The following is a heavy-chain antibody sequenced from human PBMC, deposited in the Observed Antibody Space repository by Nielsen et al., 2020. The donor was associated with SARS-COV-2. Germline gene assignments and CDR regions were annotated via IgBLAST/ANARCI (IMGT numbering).Heavy chain of an antibody. CDR1: GFTFSNAW. CDR3: TTEATGTTYYYYYYMDV. V-gene: IGHV3-15*01. D-gene: IGHD1-1*01. CDR2: IKSKTDGGTT. J-gene: IGHJ6*03. Sequence: GESLKISCAASGFTFSNAWMSWVRQAPGKGLEWVGRIKSKTDGGTTDYAAPVKGRFTISRDDSKNTLYLQMNSLKTEDTAVYYCTTEATGTTYYYYYYMDVWGKGTTVTVSS.